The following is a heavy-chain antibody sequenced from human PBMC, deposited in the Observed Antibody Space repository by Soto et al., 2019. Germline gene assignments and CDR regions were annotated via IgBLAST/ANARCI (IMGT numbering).Heavy chain of an antibody. CDR1: GYTFISYD. D-gene: IGHD3-3*01. CDR3: AKDTSYDFWSGHLGTGNWFDP. J-gene: IGHJ5*02. V-gene: IGHV1-8*01. CDR2: MNPNSGNT. Sequence: ASVKVSCKASGYTFISYDINWVRQATGQGLEWMGWMNPNSGNTGYAQKFQGRVTMTRNTSISTAYMELSSLRSEDTALYYCAKDTSYDFWSGHLGTGNWFDPWGQGTLVTVSS.